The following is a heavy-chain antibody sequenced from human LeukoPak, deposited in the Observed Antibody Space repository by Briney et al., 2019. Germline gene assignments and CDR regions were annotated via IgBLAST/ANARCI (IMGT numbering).Heavy chain of an antibody. D-gene: IGHD3-22*01. J-gene: IGHJ3*02. CDR1: GFTFSSYA. Sequence: GGSLRLSCAASGFTFSSYAMSWVRQAPGKGLEWVSAISGSGGSTYYADSVKGRFTISRDNSKNTLYLQMNSLRAEDTAIYYCATGSGLGPKSLAAFDIWGQGTMVTVSS. V-gene: IGHV3-23*01. CDR2: ISGSGGST. CDR3: ATGSGLGPKSLAAFDI.